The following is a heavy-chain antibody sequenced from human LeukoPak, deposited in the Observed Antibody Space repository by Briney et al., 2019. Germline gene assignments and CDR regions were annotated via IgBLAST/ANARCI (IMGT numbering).Heavy chain of an antibody. J-gene: IGHJ3*02. CDR1: GFTFSNYD. Sequence: GGSLRLSCVASGFTFSNYDLHWVRQAPGKGLEWVASMRNDGSQIYHADSVKGRFTISRDNSKNTLYLQMNSLRVEDTAIYYCAKDMGRRIFGVAYDAFHIWGQGTMVTVSS. V-gene: IGHV3-30*02. CDR3: AKDMGRRIFGVAYDAFHI. CDR2: MRNDGSQI. D-gene: IGHD3-3*01.